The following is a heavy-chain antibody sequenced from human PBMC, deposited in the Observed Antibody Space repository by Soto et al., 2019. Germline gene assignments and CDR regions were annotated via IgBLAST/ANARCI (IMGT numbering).Heavy chain of an antibody. CDR1: GYTFTSYG. D-gene: IGHD2-2*01. Sequence: ASVKVSCKASGYTFTSYGISWVRQAPGQGLEWMGWISAYNGNTNYAQKLQGRVPMTTDTSTSTAYTELRSLSSDDTAVYYCARAGYCSSTSCPNTGWAIDYWGQGTLVTVSS. V-gene: IGHV1-18*01. J-gene: IGHJ4*02. CDR3: ARAGYCSSTSCPNTGWAIDY. CDR2: ISAYNGNT.